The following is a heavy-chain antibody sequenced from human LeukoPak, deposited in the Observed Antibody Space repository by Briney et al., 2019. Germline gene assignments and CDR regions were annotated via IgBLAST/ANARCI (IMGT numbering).Heavy chain of an antibody. CDR1: GDSISSYY. J-gene: IGHJ4*02. CDR2: IYYSGST. CDR3: ARWVAARARYYFDY. Sequence: SETLSLTCTASGDSISSYYWNWIRQPPGKGLEWIGYIYYSGSTNYNPSLKSRVTISVDTSKNQFSLKLSSVTAADTAVYYCARWVAARARYYFDYWGQGTLVTVSS. V-gene: IGHV4-59*01. D-gene: IGHD6-6*01.